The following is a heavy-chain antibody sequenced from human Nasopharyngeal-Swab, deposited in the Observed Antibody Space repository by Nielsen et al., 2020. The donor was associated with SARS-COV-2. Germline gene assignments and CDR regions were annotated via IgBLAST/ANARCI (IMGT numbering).Heavy chain of an antibody. CDR3: ARAVGDYFDY. CDR1: GFTFSSNY. J-gene: IGHJ4*02. V-gene: IGHV3-53*04. CDR2: IYSGGST. D-gene: IGHD1-26*01. Sequence: GESLKISCAASGFTFSSNYMSWVRQAPGKGLEWVSVIYSGGSTYYADSVKGRFTISRHNSKNTLYLQMNSLRAEDTAVYYCARAVGDYFDYWGQGTLVTVSS.